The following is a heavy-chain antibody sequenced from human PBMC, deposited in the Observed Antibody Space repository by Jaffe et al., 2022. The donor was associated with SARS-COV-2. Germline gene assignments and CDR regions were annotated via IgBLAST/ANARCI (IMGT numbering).Heavy chain of an antibody. J-gene: IGHJ4*02. D-gene: IGHD3-10*02. Sequence: QVQLQESGPGLVKPSETLSLTCTVSGGSVTGDNYFWAWIRQPPGKGLEWIGSFYYIGSTYYNPSLKSRVTISVDTSRKSFSLSLSSVTSTDTAVYFCVRYVRYSDRLETWGQGALVTVSS. CDR1: GGSVTGDNYF. CDR2: FYYIGST. CDR3: VRYVRYSDRLET. V-gene: IGHV4-39*01.